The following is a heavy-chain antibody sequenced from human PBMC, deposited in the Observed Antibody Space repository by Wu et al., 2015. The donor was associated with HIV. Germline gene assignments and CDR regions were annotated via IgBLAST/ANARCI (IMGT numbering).Heavy chain of an antibody. D-gene: IGHD5-24*01. CDR2: INPDSGDT. J-gene: IGHJ4*02. CDR3: LTAIDGIVY. CDR1: GYTITGYY. Sequence: QVQLVQSGAEVKKPGASVKVSCQASGYTITGYYLHWVRQAPGQGLEWMGYINPDSGDTKYAQKFQGRVTMTRDTSISTAYMELSGLTFDDTAMYYCLTAIDGIVYWGQGPLVTVSS. V-gene: IGHV1-2*02.